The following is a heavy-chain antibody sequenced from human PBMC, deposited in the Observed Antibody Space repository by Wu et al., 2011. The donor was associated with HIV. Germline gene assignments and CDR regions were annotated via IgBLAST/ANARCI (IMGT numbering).Heavy chain of an antibody. D-gene: IGHD3-22*01. Sequence: QVQLVQSGAEVKKPGASVKVSCKASGYTFTRHGLSWVRQVPGQGLEWMGGIIPILETPNYAQKFQGRVTITTDESTSTAYMELSSLRSEDTAVYYCASSPYYYDSSGYYPYYFDYWGQGTLVTVSS. CDR1: GYTFTRHG. V-gene: IGHV1-69*01. CDR3: ASSPYYYDSSGYYPYYFDY. CDR2: IIPILETP. J-gene: IGHJ4*02.